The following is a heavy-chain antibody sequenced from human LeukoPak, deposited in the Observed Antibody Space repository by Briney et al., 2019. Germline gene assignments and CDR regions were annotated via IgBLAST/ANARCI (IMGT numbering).Heavy chain of an antibody. V-gene: IGHV3-21*01. Sequence: GGSLRLSCAASGFTFSSYSMNWVRQAPGKGLEWVSSISSSSSYIYYADSVKGRFTISRDNAKNSLYLQMNSLRAEDTAVYYCARDSPQQLLWFGEPHYYFDYWGQGTLVAVSS. CDR2: ISSSSSYI. CDR1: GFTFSSYS. D-gene: IGHD3-10*01. CDR3: ARDSPQQLLWFGEPHYYFDY. J-gene: IGHJ4*02.